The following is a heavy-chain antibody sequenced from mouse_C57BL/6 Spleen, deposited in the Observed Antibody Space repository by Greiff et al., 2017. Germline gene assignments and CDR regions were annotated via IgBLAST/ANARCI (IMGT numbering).Heavy chain of an antibody. CDR2: ISSGGDYI. CDR3: TSNLTGRALCD. D-gene: IGHD1-1*02. CDR1: GFTFNGYD. V-gene: IGHV5-9-1*02. Sequence: EVHLVESGAGFVKPGGSLKFSCAASGFTFNGYDMPWVSQTPEKRLEWVAYISSGGDYIYYADTVKGRFTISRANARNTLYLQMSSLKSKDTAMYYCTSNLTGRALCDWGQGPSVTFAS. J-gene: IGHJ4*01.